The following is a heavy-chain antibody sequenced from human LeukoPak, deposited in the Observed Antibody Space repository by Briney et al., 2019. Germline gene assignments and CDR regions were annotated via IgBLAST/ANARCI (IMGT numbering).Heavy chain of an antibody. J-gene: IGHJ4*02. Sequence: GGPLRLSCAASGFTFSSYAMHWVRQAPGKGLEWVAVISYDGSNKYYADSVKGRFTISRDNSKYTLYLQMNSLRAEDTAVYYCASLYYDYWGQGTLVTVSS. CDR3: ASLYYDY. V-gene: IGHV3-30-3*01. CDR2: ISYDGSNK. CDR1: GFTFSSYA. D-gene: IGHD2-21*01.